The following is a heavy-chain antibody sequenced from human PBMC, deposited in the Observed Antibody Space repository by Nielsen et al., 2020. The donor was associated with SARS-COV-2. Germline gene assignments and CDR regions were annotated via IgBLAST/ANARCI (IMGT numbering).Heavy chain of an antibody. Sequence: GESLKISCAASGFTFSSYGMHWARQAPGKGLEWVAVIWYDGSNKYYADSVKGRFTISRDNSKNTLYLQMNSLRAEDTAVYYCARIGYCSGGSCYSYYYYGMDVWGQGTTVTVSS. CDR1: GFTFSSYG. D-gene: IGHD2-15*01. J-gene: IGHJ6*02. V-gene: IGHV3-33*01. CDR2: IWYDGSNK. CDR3: ARIGYCSGGSCYSYYYYGMDV.